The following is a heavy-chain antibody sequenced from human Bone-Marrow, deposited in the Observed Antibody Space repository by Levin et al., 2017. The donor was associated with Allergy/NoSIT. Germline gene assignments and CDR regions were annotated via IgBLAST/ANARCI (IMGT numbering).Heavy chain of an antibody. CDR1: GFTFSSYE. CDR3: AREIRYYDSSGYYWDYFDY. J-gene: IGHJ4*02. V-gene: IGHV3-48*03. CDR2: ISSSGSTI. Sequence: GESLKISCAASGFTFSSYEMNWVRQAPGKGLEWVSYISSSGSTIYYADSVKGRFTISRDNAKNSLYLQMNSLRAEDTAVYYCAREIRYYDSSGYYWDYFDYWGQGTLVTVSS. D-gene: IGHD3-22*01.